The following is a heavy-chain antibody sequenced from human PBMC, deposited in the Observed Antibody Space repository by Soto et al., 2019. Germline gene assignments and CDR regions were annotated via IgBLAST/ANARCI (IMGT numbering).Heavy chain of an antibody. D-gene: IGHD3-9*01. CDR3: ARGEAHLLRYFDWPGGFDP. J-gene: IGHJ5*02. Sequence: ASVKVSCKASGYTFTSYDINWVRQATGQGLEWMGWMNPNSGNTGYAQKFQGRVTMTRNTSISTAYMELSSLRSEDTAVYYCARGEAHLLRYFDWPGGFDPWGQGTLVTVSS. CDR1: GYTFTSYD. V-gene: IGHV1-8*01. CDR2: MNPNSGNT.